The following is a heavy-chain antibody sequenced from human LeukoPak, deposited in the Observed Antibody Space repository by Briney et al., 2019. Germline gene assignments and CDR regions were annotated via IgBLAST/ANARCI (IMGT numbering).Heavy chain of an antibody. J-gene: IGHJ4*02. Sequence: ASVKVSCKASGYTFTSYAMHWVRQAPGQRLEWMGWINAGNGNTKYSQKFQGRVTITRDTSTSTAYMELRSLRSDDTAVYYCARELTEYYGSGSYYKGGLDYWGQGTLVTVSS. D-gene: IGHD3-10*01. CDR2: INAGNGNT. CDR1: GYTFTSYA. V-gene: IGHV1-3*01. CDR3: ARELTEYYGSGSYYKGGLDY.